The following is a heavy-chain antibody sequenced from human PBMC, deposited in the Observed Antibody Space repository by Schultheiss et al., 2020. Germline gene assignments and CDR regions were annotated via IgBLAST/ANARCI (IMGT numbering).Heavy chain of an antibody. CDR3: ARDLDGDYRVWFDP. J-gene: IGHJ5*02. CDR2: IIPSFETS. CDR1: GGTFSTYA. D-gene: IGHD4-17*01. V-gene: IGHV1-69*13. Sequence: SVKVSCKASGGTFSTYAISWVRQAPGQGLEWMGGIIPSFETSIYAQRFQGRVTITADESTSTAYMELSSLRSEDTAVYFCARDLDGDYRVWFDPWGQGTLVTVSS.